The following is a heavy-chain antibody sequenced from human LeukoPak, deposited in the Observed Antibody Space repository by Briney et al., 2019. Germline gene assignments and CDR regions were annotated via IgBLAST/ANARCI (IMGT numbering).Heavy chain of an antibody. CDR2: ILNNGVST. V-gene: IGHV3-23*01. CDR3: AKGGGRPLDDAFDV. CDR1: GFTFGTYA. J-gene: IGHJ3*01. Sequence: GGSLRLSCVASGFTFGTYAMTWVRQAPGMGLEWVSTILNNGVSTYHADSVKGRFTISRDNSRNTLHLQMYSLRAEDTAIYYCAKGGGRPLDDAFDVWGQGTMVTVSS.